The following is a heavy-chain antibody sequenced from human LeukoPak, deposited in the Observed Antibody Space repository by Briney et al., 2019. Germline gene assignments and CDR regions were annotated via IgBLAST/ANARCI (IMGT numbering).Heavy chain of an antibody. J-gene: IGHJ6*04. Sequence: GGSLRLSCAASGFTFSDHFMDWVRQAPGKGLEWVSYISSSGSTIYYADSVKGRFTISRDNAKNSLYLQMNSLRAEDTAVYYCAELGITMIGGVWGKGTTVTISS. CDR2: ISSSGSTI. CDR3: AELGITMIGGV. V-gene: IGHV3-11*04. CDR1: GFTFSDHF. D-gene: IGHD3-10*02.